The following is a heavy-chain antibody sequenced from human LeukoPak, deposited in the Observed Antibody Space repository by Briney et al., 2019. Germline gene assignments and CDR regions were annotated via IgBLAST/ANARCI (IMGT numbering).Heavy chain of an antibody. J-gene: IGHJ4*02. V-gene: IGHV6-1*01. CDR2: TYYRSKWYN. Sequence: SQTLSLTCAISGDSVSSNSVAWNWIRQSPSRGLEWLGRTYYRSKWYNDFAVSVKSRITINPGTSKNQFSLQLNSVTPEDTAVYYCARSIVGATSYFDYWGQGTLVTVSS. CDR3: ARSIVGATSYFDY. CDR1: GDSVSSNSVA. D-gene: IGHD1-26*01.